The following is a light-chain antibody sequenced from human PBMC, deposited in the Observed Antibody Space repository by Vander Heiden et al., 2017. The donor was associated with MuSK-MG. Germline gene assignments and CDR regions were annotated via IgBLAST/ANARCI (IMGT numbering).Light chain of an antibody. CDR1: QTISGY. V-gene: IGKV1-39*01. CDR2: GTY. CDR3: QQSHSPPRT. J-gene: IGKJ1*01. Sequence: DIQMTDSPSSLSASVGDRVTITCRASQTISGYLNWYQQKPGRAPGLLIYGTYNLQSGVPSRFSGSGSGTDFTLTITSLQPGDFGTYYCQQSHSPPRTFGQGTKVEIK.